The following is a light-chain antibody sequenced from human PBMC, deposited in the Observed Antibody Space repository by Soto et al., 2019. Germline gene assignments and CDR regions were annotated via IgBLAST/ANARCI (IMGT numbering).Light chain of an antibody. CDR3: SSHTPIKTVV. J-gene: IGLJ2*01. Sequence: QSALTQPASVSGSPGQSITISCTGTSSDIGTYKYVSWFQQHPGKAPKLIMFEVSNRPSGISDRFSGFKSANTAYLTISGVQTEDEADYHCSSHTPIKTVVFGGGTKVTVL. CDR2: EVS. V-gene: IGLV2-14*01. CDR1: SSDIGTYKY.